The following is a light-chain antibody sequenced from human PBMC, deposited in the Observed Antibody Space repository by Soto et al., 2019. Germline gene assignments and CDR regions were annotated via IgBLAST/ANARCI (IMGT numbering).Light chain of an antibody. J-gene: IGKJ2*01. CDR2: GAS. Sequence: EIVLTQSPGTLSLSPGERATLSCRASQSVSSSYLAWYQQKPGQAPRLLIYGASSRATGIPDRFSGSGSGTDFILTIRRLEPEDFSVYFCQQYGSSPLYTFGQGTKLEIK. CDR3: QQYGSSPLYT. CDR1: QSVSSSY. V-gene: IGKV3-20*01.